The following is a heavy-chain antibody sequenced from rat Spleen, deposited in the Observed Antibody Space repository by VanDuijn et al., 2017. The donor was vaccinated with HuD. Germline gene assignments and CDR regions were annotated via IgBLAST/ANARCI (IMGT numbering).Heavy chain of an antibody. CDR3: ARRHYGYTDYFDY. V-gene: IGHV5-29*01. Sequence: EVQLVESDGGLVQPGRSLKLSCAASGFTFSSFPMAWVRQAPKKGLEWVATISYGDSSGHSSTYYRDSVKGRFTISRDNAKSTLSLQMDSLRSEDTATYYCARRHYGYTDYFDYWGQGVMVTVSS. CDR1: GFTFSSFP. D-gene: IGHD1-9*01. CDR2: ISYGDSSGHSST. J-gene: IGHJ2*01.